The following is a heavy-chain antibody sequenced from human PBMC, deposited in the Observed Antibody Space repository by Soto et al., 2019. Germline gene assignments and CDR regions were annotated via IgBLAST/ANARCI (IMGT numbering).Heavy chain of an antibody. Sequence: SETLSLTCTVSGGSISRSGYFWSWIRQHPGKGLEWIGYIYDSGSTYYNPSLKSRVSLSVDTSKNQFSLNLTSVTATDTAVYYCAKSGENILTGYSGSGGAYNWFDPWGQGTLVTVSS. V-gene: IGHV4-31*03. CDR2: IYDSGST. CDR3: AKSGENILTGYSGSGGAYNWFDP. J-gene: IGHJ5*02. CDR1: GGSISRSGYF. D-gene: IGHD3-9*01.